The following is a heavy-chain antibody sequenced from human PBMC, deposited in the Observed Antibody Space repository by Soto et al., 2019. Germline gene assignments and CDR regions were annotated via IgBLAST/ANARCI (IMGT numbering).Heavy chain of an antibody. CDR1: GFTFSSYA. D-gene: IGHD3-16*02. CDR3: ATRGGVITFGGVIVGAFDI. CDR2: ISGSGGST. Sequence: GGSLRLSCAASGFTFSSYAMSWVRQAPGKGLEWVSAISGSGGSTYYADSVKGRFTISRDNSKNTLYLQMNSLRAEDTAVYYCATRGGVITFGGVIVGAFDIWGQGTMVTVSS. V-gene: IGHV3-23*01. J-gene: IGHJ3*02.